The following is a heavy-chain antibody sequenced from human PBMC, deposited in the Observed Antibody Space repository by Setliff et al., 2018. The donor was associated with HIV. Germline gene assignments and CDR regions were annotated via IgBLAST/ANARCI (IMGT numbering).Heavy chain of an antibody. CDR2: ISGTGADT. CDR1: GFTFSNQV. J-gene: IGHJ4*02. Sequence: LRLSCAASGFTFSNQVMTWVRQAPGKGLEWVSSISGTGADTYYADSVKGQFAISRDNSKNTLYLEMTSLRAEDTAVYHCAKDMNYNNDYPGVLGSWGRGTLVTVSS. V-gene: IGHV3-23*01. D-gene: IGHD3-16*01. CDR3: AKDMNYNNDYPGVLGS.